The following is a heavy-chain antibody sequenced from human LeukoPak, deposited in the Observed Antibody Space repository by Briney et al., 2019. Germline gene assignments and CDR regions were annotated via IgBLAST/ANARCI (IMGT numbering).Heavy chain of an antibody. CDR2: IIPILGIA. CDR3: ARGPMVRGVNFDY. CDR1: GGTFSSYA. Sequence: SVKVSCKVSGGTFSSYAISWVRQAPGQGLEWMGRIIPILGIANYAQKFQGRVTITADKSTSTAYMELSSLRAEDTAVYYCARGPMVRGVNFDYWGQGTLVTVSS. J-gene: IGHJ4*02. V-gene: IGHV1-69*04. D-gene: IGHD3-10*01.